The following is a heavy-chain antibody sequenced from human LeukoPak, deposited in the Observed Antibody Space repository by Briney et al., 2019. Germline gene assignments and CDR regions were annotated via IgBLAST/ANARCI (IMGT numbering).Heavy chain of an antibody. CDR3: AIWTRRDGYNFDY. V-gene: IGHV3-23*01. D-gene: IGHD5-24*01. Sequence: GGSLRLSCAASGFTFNNYALSWVRQAPGKGLEWVSAITSGSGGSTFYADSVKGRFTISRDNSKNTLYLQMNSLRDEDTAVYYCAIWTRRDGYNFDYWGQGTLATVSS. J-gene: IGHJ4*02. CDR2: ITSGSGGST. CDR1: GFTFNNYA.